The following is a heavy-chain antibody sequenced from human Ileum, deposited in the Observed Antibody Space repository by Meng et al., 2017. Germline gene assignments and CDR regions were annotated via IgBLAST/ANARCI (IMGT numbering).Heavy chain of an antibody. CDR3: ARGSKYSSGYDYLDS. D-gene: IGHD3-22*01. CDR1: GGSISNYY. J-gene: IGHJ4*02. Sequence: QVQLQDAGPGLVKPSETLSLTCTVSGGSISNYYWGWIRQPVGKGLEWIGRMYDSGDTKYNPSLKSRVTMSVDPSKDQFSLKLTSVSAADTAVYYCARGSKYSSGYDYLDSWGQGTLVTVSS. CDR2: MYDSGDT. V-gene: IGHV4-4*07.